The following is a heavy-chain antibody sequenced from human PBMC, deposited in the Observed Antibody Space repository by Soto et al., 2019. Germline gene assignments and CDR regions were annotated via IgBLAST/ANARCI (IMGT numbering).Heavy chain of an antibody. J-gene: IGHJ4*02. Sequence: QVPLVQSGAEVKKPGSSVKVSCKASGGTFSSYAISWVRQAPGQGLEWMGGIIPIFGTANYAQKFQGRVTITADKSTSTAYMELSSLRSEDTAVYYCARGSGSYDYVWGSFHYWGQGTLVTVSS. D-gene: IGHD3-16*01. CDR1: GGTFSSYA. CDR3: ARGSGSYDYVWGSFHY. CDR2: IIPIFGTA. V-gene: IGHV1-69*06.